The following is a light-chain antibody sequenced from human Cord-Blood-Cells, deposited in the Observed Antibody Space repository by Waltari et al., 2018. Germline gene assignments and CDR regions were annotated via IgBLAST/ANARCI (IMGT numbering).Light chain of an antibody. V-gene: IGKV1-8*01. J-gene: IGKJ1*01. CDR1: QGISSY. CDR3: QQYYSYPRT. Sequence: AIRMTQSPSAFSASTGDRVTITCRASQGISSYLGWYQQTPVKAPKLLIYAASTLQSGVPSRFSGSGSGTDFTLTISCLQSEDFATYYCQQYYSYPRTFGQGTKVEIK. CDR2: AAS.